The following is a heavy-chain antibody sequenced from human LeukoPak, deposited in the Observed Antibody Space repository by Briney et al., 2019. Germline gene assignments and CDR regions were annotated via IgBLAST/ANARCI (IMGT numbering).Heavy chain of an antibody. Sequence: SETLSLTCTVSGGSISSGSYYWSWIRQPAGKGLEWIGRIYTSGSTTYNPSLKSRVTISVDTSKTQYSLQLNSVTAADTAVYYCARTIHYDRIATYFDYWGQGTLVTVSS. CDR1: GGSISSGSYY. V-gene: IGHV4-61*02. J-gene: IGHJ4*02. D-gene: IGHD3-22*01. CDR3: ARTIHYDRIATYFDY. CDR2: IYTSGST.